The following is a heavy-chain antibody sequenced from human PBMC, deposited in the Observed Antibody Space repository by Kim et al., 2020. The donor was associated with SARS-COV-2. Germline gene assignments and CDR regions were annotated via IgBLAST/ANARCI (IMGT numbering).Heavy chain of an antibody. V-gene: IGHV3-64*01. CDR3: ARESKAYCSSISCTLDS. CDR1: GYTFSSYA. Sequence: GGSLRLSCEASGYTFSSYALHWVRQAPGKGLECVSAITCNGSSTYYTNSVKGRFTISRDNSKNTLYLQMDSLRAEDMAVYYCARESKAYCSSISCTLDSLGQGTLVTAS. CDR2: ITCNGSST. J-gene: IGHJ4*02. D-gene: IGHD2-2*01.